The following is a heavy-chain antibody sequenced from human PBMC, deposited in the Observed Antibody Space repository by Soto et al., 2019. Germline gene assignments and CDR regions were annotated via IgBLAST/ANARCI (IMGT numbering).Heavy chain of an antibody. CDR3: SRHDNTDYVWLDP. J-gene: IGHJ5*02. CDR1: GFSFSDSA. Sequence: EVQVVESGGGLVQPGGSLKLSCAASGFSFSDSAIHWVRQASGKGLEWVGRIRSKASAYATAYAASVKGRFTISRDDSKNTAYLQLNSLKSEDTAVYYCSRHDNTDYVWLDPWGQGTLVTVSS. D-gene: IGHD4-17*01. V-gene: IGHV3-73*01. CDR2: IRSKASAYAT.